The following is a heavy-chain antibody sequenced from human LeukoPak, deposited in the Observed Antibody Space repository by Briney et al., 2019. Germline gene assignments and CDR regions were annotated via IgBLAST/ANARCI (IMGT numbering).Heavy chain of an antibody. V-gene: IGHV1-2*02. D-gene: IGHD1-26*01. CDR2: INPNSGGT. J-gene: IGHJ5*02. CDR1: GYTFTGYY. CDR3: ARADRLDGSPYLIGP. Sequence: ASVKVSCKASGYTFTGYYMQWVRQAPGQGLEWMGWINPNSGGTSTAQKFQGRITMTRDTSITTVYMEVSWLTSDDTAIYYCARADRLDGSPYLIGPWGQGTLVTVSS.